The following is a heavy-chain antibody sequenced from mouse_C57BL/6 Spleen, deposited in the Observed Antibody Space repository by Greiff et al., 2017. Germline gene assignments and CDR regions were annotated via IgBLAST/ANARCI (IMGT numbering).Heavy chain of an antibody. V-gene: IGHV14-2*01. Sequence: EVQLQQSGAELVKPGASVKLSCTASGFNIKDYYMHWVKQRTEQGLEWIGRIDPEDGETKYAPKFPGKATITADTSSNTAYLQLSSLTSEDTAVYYCARAKFDYWGQGTTLTVSS. CDR2: IDPEDGET. J-gene: IGHJ2*01. CDR1: GFNIKDYY. CDR3: ARAKFDY.